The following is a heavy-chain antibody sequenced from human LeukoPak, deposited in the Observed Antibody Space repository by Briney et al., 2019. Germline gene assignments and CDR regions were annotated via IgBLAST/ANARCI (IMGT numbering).Heavy chain of an antibody. CDR2: ISSSSSYI. Sequence: PGGSLRLSCAAFGFTFSSYTMNWVRQAPGKGLEWVSSISSSSSYIYYADSVKGRFTISRDNAKNSLYLQMNSLRAEDTAVYYCARDTYDILTGYYKWAFDIWGQGTMVTVSS. V-gene: IGHV3-21*06. D-gene: IGHD3-9*01. CDR1: GFTFSSYT. CDR3: ARDTYDILTGYYKWAFDI. J-gene: IGHJ3*02.